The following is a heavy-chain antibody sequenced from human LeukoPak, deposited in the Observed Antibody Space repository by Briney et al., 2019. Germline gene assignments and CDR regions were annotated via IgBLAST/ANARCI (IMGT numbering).Heavy chain of an antibody. CDR1: GFAFTSYA. Sequence: GGSLRLSCAASGFAFTSYAMSWVRQAPGKGLEWVSAISGSGGSTYYADSVKGRFTISRDNSKNTLYLQMNSLRAEDTAVYYCAKTAGYYGSGRNAFDIWGQGTMVTVSS. CDR2: ISGSGGST. D-gene: IGHD3-10*01. J-gene: IGHJ3*02. V-gene: IGHV3-23*01. CDR3: AKTAGYYGSGRNAFDI.